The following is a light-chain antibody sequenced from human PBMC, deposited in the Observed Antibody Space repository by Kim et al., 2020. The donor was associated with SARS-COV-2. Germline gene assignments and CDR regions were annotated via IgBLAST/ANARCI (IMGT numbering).Light chain of an antibody. V-gene: IGLV2-23*02. J-gene: IGLJ1*01. CDR1: NSDIGTYTL. CDR3: CSYAGNNIFV. Sequence: QSALTQPASVSGSPGQSVTISCTGTNSDIGTYTLVSWYQQHPGKAPQLVISEVTERPSGLFNRFSGSKSGNTASLTISGLQPEDEADYYCCSYAGNNIFVFGSGTKVTVL. CDR2: EVT.